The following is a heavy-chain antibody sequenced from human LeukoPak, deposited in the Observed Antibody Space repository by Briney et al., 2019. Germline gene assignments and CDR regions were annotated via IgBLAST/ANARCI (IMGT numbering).Heavy chain of an antibody. Sequence: GGSLRLSCAASGFSFSSYSMNWVRQAPGKGLEWVSYISSSTSTIDYADSVKGRFTISRDNAKNSLYLQMNSLRDEDTAVYYCARQTLGAFDIWGQGTLVTVSS. CDR1: GFSFSSYS. CDR3: ARQTLGAFDI. CDR2: ISSSTSTI. V-gene: IGHV3-48*02. J-gene: IGHJ3*02.